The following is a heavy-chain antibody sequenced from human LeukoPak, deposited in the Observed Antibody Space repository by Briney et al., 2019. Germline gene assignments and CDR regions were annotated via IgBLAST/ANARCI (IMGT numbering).Heavy chain of an antibody. D-gene: IGHD2-15*01. V-gene: IGHV3-23*01. Sequence: PGGSLRLSCAASGFTFSSYAMSWVRQAPGKGLEWVSAISGSGGSTYYADSVKGRFTISRDNSKNTLYLQMNSLRAEDTAVYYCAKYEYCSGGSCSSWFDPWGQGTLVTVSS. CDR1: GFTFSSYA. J-gene: IGHJ5*02. CDR2: ISGSGGST. CDR3: AKYEYCSGGSCSSWFDP.